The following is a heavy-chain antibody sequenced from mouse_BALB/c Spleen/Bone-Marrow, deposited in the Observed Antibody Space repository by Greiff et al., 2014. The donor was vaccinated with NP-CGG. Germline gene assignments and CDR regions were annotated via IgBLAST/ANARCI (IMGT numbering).Heavy chain of an antibody. Sequence: EVNLVESGTVLARPGASVKMSCKASGYSFTSYWMHWVKQRPGQGLEWIGAIYPGNSDTSYNQKFKGKAKLTAVTSASTAYMELSSLTNEDSAVYYCTNGYDYYAMDYWGQGTSVTVSS. J-gene: IGHJ4*01. D-gene: IGHD2-2*01. CDR2: IYPGNSDT. V-gene: IGHV1-5*01. CDR3: TNGYDYYAMDY. CDR1: GYSFTSYW.